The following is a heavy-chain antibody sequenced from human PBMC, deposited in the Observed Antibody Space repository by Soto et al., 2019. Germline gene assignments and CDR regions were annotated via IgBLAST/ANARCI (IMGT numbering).Heavy chain of an antibody. Sequence: LSLTCTVSGGSISSGDYYWSWIRQPPGKGLEWIGYIYYSGSTYYNPSLKSRVTISVDTSKNQFSLKLSSVTAADTAVYYCARGGGYSYGSNWFDPWGQGTLVTVSS. V-gene: IGHV4-30-4*01. CDR1: GGSISSGDYY. J-gene: IGHJ5*02. CDR2: IYYSGST. D-gene: IGHD5-18*01. CDR3: ARGGGYSYGSNWFDP.